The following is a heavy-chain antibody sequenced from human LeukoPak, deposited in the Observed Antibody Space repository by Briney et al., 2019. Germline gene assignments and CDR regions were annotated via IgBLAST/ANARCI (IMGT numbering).Heavy chain of an antibody. Sequence: GGSLRLACAASGFTFSSYGMHWVRQAPGKGLEWVAFIRYDGSNKYYADSVKGRFTISRDNSKNTLYLQMNSLRAEDTAVYYCAKAPFRATSVYYYYMDVWGKGTTVTISS. CDR1: GFTFSSYG. J-gene: IGHJ6*03. CDR2: IRYDGSNK. CDR3: AKAPFRATSVYYYYMDV. V-gene: IGHV3-30*02.